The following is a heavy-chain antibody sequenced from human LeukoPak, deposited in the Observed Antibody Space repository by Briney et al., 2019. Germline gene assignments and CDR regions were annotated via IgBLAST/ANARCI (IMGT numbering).Heavy chain of an antibody. CDR1: GFTFSSYA. V-gene: IGHV3-64*01. Sequence: PGGSLRLSCAASGFTFSSYAMHWVRQAPGKGLEYVSAISSNGGSTYYANSVKGRFTISRDNSKNTLYLQMGSLRAEDMAVYYCARDRVVAPMDVWGKGTTVTVPS. D-gene: IGHD2-15*01. CDR3: ARDRVVAPMDV. J-gene: IGHJ6*03. CDR2: ISSNGGST.